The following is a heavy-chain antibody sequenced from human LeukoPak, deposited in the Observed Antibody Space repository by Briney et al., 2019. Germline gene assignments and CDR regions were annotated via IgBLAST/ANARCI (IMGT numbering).Heavy chain of an antibody. Sequence: GGSLRLSCAASSFSFSSYAMSWVRQAPGKGLEWVSTINNSGGTTYYADSVKGRFTISRDNSKNTLYLQMNSLRVEDTALYYCAKEMAAGGADAFDIWGQGQWSPSLQ. CDR3: AKEMAAGGADAFDI. J-gene: IGHJ3*02. CDR1: SFSFSSYA. V-gene: IGHV3-23*01. D-gene: IGHD6-13*01. CDR2: INNSGGTT.